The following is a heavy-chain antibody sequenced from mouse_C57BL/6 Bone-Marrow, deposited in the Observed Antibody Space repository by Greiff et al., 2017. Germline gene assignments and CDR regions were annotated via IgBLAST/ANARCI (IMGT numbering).Heavy chain of an antibody. CDR2: ISSGGSYT. CDR1: GFTFSSYG. CDR3: ARHNY. Sequence: EVKLQESGGDLVKPGGSLKLSCAASGFTFSSYGMSWVRQTPDQRLEWVATISSGGSYTYYPDSVKGRFTISRDNATNTLYLQMGSLKSEDTAMYYCARHNYWGQGTTLTVSS. J-gene: IGHJ2*01. V-gene: IGHV5-6*01.